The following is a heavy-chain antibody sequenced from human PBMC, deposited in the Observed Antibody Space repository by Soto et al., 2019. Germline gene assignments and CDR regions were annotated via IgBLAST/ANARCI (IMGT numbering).Heavy chain of an antibody. Sequence: SETLSLTCTVSGGSISSSSYYLGWIRQPPGKGLEWIGSIYYSGSTYYNPSLKSRVTISVDTSKNQFSLKLSSVTAADTAVYYCARSGRGITIFGVVIKGTRFDYWGQGTLVT. J-gene: IGHJ4*02. D-gene: IGHD3-3*01. V-gene: IGHV4-39*01. CDR1: GGSISSSSYY. CDR3: ARSGRGITIFGVVIKGTRFDY. CDR2: IYYSGST.